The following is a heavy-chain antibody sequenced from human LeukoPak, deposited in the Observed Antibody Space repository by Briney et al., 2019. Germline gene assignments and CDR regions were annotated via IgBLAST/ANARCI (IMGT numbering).Heavy chain of an antibody. CDR2: INPSGGSA. CDR3: ARDPEGSGCYFDY. V-gene: IGHV1-46*01. J-gene: IGHJ4*02. D-gene: IGHD6-19*01. CDR1: GYTFTSYF. Sequence: ASVKVSCKASGYTFTSYFMHWVRQAPGQGLEWMGIINPSGGSASYAQKFQGRVTMTRDTSTSMVYMELTSLRSEDTAVYYCARDPEGSGCYFDYWGQGTLVTVSS.